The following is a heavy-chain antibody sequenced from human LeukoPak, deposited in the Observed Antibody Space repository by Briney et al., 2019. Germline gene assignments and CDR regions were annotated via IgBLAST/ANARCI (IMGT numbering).Heavy chain of an antibody. CDR1: GGSISSSSYY. CDR2: FFYSGST. V-gene: IGHV4-39*07. D-gene: IGHD5-18*01. Sequence: SETLSLTCTVSGGSISSSSYYWGWIRQPPGKGLEWIGSFFYSGSTNYNPSLKSRFTISVDTAKNHFSLKLSSVPAAGRAVYYCARRYSYGYGSMDVWGKGTTVTVSS. CDR3: ARRYSYGYGSMDV. J-gene: IGHJ6*03.